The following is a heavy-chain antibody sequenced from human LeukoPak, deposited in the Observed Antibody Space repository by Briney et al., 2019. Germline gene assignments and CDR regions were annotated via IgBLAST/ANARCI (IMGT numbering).Heavy chain of an antibody. Sequence: GGSLRLSCAASRFTFSTYGIHWVRQAPGKGLEWVALIRFDGINKFYADSVKGRFTVSRDNSKNTVHLQMSSLRAEDTAVYYCAKIGLGSSSWWYFDYWGQGALVTVSS. CDR1: RFTFSTYG. J-gene: IGHJ4*02. CDR2: IRFDGINK. V-gene: IGHV3-30*02. CDR3: AKIGLGSSSWWYFDY. D-gene: IGHD6-13*01.